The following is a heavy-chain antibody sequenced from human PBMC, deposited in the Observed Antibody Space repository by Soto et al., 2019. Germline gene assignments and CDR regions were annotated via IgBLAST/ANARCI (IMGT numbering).Heavy chain of an antibody. CDR2: INHSGST. D-gene: IGHD4-17*01. J-gene: IGHJ6*02. CDR3: ARIDYGDASGYYYGMDV. CDR1: GGSFSGYY. V-gene: IGHV4-34*01. Sequence: QVQLQQWGAGLLKPSETLSLTCAVYGGSFSGYYWSWIRQPPGKGLEWIGEINHSGSTNYNPSLKSRVTIPVDPSKNQFSLKLSSVTAADTAVYYCARIDYGDASGYYYGMDVWGQGTTVTVSS.